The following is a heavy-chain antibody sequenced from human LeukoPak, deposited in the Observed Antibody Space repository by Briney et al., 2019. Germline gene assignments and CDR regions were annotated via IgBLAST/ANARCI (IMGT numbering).Heavy chain of an antibody. CDR1: DDSISSSNYY. J-gene: IGHJ4*02. V-gene: IGHV4-39*01. CDR3: ARRRLRGLFDY. D-gene: IGHD3-16*01. CDR2: IYYSGNT. Sequence: SETLSLTCSVSDDSISSSNYYWGWIRQPPGKGLEWIGTIYYSGNTYYNPSLKSRVTISVDTSKNQFSLKLSSVTAADTAVYYCARRRLRGLFDYWGQGTLVTVSS.